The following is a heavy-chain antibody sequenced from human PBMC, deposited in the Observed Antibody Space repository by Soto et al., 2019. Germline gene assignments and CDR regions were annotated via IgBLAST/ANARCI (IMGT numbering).Heavy chain of an antibody. V-gene: IGHV3-30-3*01. CDR1: EFTFSIYA. J-gene: IGHJ6*02. CDR3: ARDRGASIRGGMDV. D-gene: IGHD3-10*01. CDR2: MSYNGSAQ. Sequence: QVQLLESGGGVVQPGRSLRLSCAASEFTFSIYAMHWVRQAPGKGLEWVAVMSYNGSAQYYADSVKGRFTISRDNSKKTLYLQMNSLRPDDTAAYYCARDRGASIRGGMDVWGQGTTVTVSS.